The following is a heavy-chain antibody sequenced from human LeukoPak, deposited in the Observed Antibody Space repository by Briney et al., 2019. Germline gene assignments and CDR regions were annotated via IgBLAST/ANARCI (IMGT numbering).Heavy chain of an antibody. CDR2: FGTAGDR. CDR3: ARGAYGGDNWHFDL. CDR1: GFTFSDYY. Sequence: PGGSLRLSCAASGFTFSDYYMSWIRQAPGKGLEWVAAFGTAGDRYYLASVKGRFTISREDARNVFYLQLNSLRAGDTAVYYCARGAYGGDNWHFDLWGRGTLVTVSS. V-gene: IGHV3-13*01. D-gene: IGHD2-21*01. J-gene: IGHJ2*01.